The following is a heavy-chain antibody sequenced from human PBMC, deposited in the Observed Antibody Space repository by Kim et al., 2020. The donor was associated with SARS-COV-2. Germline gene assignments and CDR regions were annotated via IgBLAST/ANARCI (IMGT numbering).Heavy chain of an antibody. J-gene: IGHJ6*02. Sequence: GGSLRLSCAASGFTVSSNYMSWVRQAPGKGLEWVSVIYSGGSTYYADSVKGRFTISRDNSKNTLYLQMNSLRAEDTAVYYCARDLSNSGYDFNYGMDVWGQGTTVTVSS. CDR3: ARDLSNSGYDFNYGMDV. CDR1: GFTVSSNY. V-gene: IGHV3-53*01. D-gene: IGHD5-12*01. CDR2: IYSGGST.